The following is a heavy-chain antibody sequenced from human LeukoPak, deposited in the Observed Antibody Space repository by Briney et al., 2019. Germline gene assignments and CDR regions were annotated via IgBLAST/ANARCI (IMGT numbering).Heavy chain of an antibody. CDR1: GFTFSSYS. V-gene: IGHV3-21*01. CDR3: ARDSSDYDSSGYDY. CDR2: ISRSSSYI. J-gene: IGHJ4*02. Sequence: PGGSLRLSCAASGFTFSSYSMNWVRQAPGKGLEWVSSISRSSSYIYYADSVKGRFTISRDNAKNSLYLQMNSLRAEDTGVYYCARDSSDYDSSGYDYWGQGTLVTVSS. D-gene: IGHD3-22*01.